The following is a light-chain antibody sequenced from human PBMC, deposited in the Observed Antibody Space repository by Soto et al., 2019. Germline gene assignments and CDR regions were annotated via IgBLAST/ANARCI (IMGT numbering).Light chain of an antibody. V-gene: IGLV1-44*01. Sequence: QSLLTQPPSASGTPGQRVTISCSGSNSNIGSNPVNWYQQLPGAAPKLLIYGSNRRPSGVPDRFSGSKSGTSASLAISGLQSEDEADYYCAAWDDSLSGVVFGGGAKLTVL. J-gene: IGLJ2*01. CDR2: GSN. CDR1: NSNIGSNP. CDR3: AAWDDSLSGVV.